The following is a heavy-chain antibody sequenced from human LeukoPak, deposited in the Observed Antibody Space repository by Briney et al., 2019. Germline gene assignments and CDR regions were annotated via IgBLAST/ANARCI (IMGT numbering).Heavy chain of an antibody. D-gene: IGHD4-17*01. V-gene: IGHV4-59*12. CDR2: IYHSGST. CDR3: ASLYGDLDY. J-gene: IGHJ4*02. CDR1: GGSISSYY. Sequence: SETLSLTCTVSGGSISSYYWSWIRQPPGKGLEWIGYIYHSGSTYYNPSLKSRVTISVDRSKNQFSLKLSSVTAADTAVYYCASLYGDLDYWGQGTLVTVSS.